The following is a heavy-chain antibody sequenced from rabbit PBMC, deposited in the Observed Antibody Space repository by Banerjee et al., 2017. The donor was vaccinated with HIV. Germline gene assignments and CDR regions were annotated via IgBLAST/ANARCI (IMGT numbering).Heavy chain of an antibody. J-gene: IGHJ3*01. CDR2: IDPVVGTI. CDR3: ARGGDSGGDGYGL. Sequence: QSLEESGGDLVKPGASLTLTCTASGFSFSSSYYMWWVRQAPGKGLEWIGYIDPVVGTIYYASWAKGRFTISKTSSTTVTLQMTSLTAADTATYFCARGGDSGGDGYGLWGQGTLVTVS. CDR1: GFSFSSSYY. V-gene: IGHV1S40*01. D-gene: IGHD6-1*01.